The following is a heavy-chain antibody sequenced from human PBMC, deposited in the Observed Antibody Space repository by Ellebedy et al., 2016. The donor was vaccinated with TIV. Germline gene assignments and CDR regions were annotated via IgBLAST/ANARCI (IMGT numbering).Heavy chain of an antibody. CDR1: GVTVGNNY. J-gene: IGHJ4*02. Sequence: PGGSLRLSCAASGVTVGNNYMIRVRQAPGKGLEWVALIYSGGNTYYLDSVKGRFIISRDNSKSTVNLQLNSLRAEDTAVYYCAKDRIRIAAPGAFDSWGQGALVTVSS. V-gene: IGHV3-53*01. CDR3: AKDRIRIAAPGAFDS. D-gene: IGHD6-13*01. CDR2: IYSGGNT.